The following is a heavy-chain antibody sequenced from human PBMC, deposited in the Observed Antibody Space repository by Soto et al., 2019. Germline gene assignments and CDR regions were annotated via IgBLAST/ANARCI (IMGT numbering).Heavy chain of an antibody. J-gene: IGHJ4*02. D-gene: IGHD3-16*01. CDR1: GGSISSNNYY. CDR2: MSYSRST. CDR3: ARHFRPPHRGGGYFDY. V-gene: IGHV4-39*01. Sequence: QLQLQESGPGLVKPSETLSLTCFVSGGSISSNNYYWGWIRQPPGKGLEWIGSMSYSRSTYYNPSLQSPVTTSVDTSKNQFSLELTPVTGADTAVYYCARHFRPPHRGGGYFDYWGQGPLVPVSS.